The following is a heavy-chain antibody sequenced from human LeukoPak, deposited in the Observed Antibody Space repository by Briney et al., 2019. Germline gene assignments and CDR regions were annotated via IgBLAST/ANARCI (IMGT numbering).Heavy chain of an antibody. CDR2: INHSGST. CDR1: GGSFSGYY. D-gene: IGHD4-17*01. CDR3: ARESYGDYWFDP. V-gene: IGHV4-34*01. J-gene: IGHJ5*02. Sequence: SETLSLTCAVYGGSFSGYYWSWIRRPPGKGLEWIGEINHSGSTNYNPSLKSRVTISVDTSKNQFSLKLSSVTAADTAVYYCARESYGDYWFDPWGQGTLVTVSS.